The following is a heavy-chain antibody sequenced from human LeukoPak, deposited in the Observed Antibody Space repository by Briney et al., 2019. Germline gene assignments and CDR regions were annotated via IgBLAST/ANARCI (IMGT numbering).Heavy chain of an antibody. CDR2: ISSSSSTI. CDR1: GFTFSSYS. V-gene: IGHV3-48*01. J-gene: IGHJ5*02. D-gene: IGHD4-17*01. CDR3: ARVYGDNWFDP. Sequence: GGSLRLSCAASGFTFSSYSMNWVRQAPGKGLEWVSYISSSSSTIYYADSVKGRFTISRDNAKNSLYLQMSSLRAEDTAVYYCARVYGDNWFDPWGQGTLVTVSS.